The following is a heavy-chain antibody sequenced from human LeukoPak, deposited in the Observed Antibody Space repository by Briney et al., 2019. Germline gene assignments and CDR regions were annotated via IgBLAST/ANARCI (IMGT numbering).Heavy chain of an antibody. Sequence: GASVKVSCKASGGTFSSYAISWVRQAPGQGLEWMGGIIPIFGTANYAQKFQGRVTITADESTSTAYMELSSLRSEDTAVYYCASPVMVGATTLTSGAAFDIWGQGTMVTVSS. CDR3: ASPVMVGATTLTSGAAFDI. CDR2: IIPIFGTA. V-gene: IGHV1-69*13. CDR1: GGTFSSYA. D-gene: IGHD1-26*01. J-gene: IGHJ3*02.